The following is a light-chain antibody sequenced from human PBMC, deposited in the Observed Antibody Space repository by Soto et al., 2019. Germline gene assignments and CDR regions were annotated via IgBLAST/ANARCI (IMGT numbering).Light chain of an antibody. Sequence: DIQLTQSPSSLSASKGATVTMTCRASLPINSDLIWYQHNPGKAPRLLLYDASSLQIGVPSRFTGSGSGTDFTLTISDLQPDDLGTYYWQQSYVTPLTFGGGTKVEI. V-gene: IGKV1-39*01. CDR1: LPINSD. CDR2: DAS. CDR3: QQSYVTPLT. J-gene: IGKJ4*01.